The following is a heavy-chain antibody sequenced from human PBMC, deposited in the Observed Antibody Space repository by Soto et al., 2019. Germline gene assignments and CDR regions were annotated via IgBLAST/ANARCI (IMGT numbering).Heavy chain of an antibody. J-gene: IGHJ3*01. D-gene: IGHD2-21*01. CDR2: IQNDGSRT. CDR1: GFTFNYYW. V-gene: IGHV3-74*01. CDR3: ARGERGCFDL. Sequence: EVQLVESEGGLVQRGGSLRLSCAASGFTFNYYWMHWVRQAPGQGLVWVSHIQNDGSRTTYADSVKGRFTISRDNAKNTLYLEKNSLRGGDTALYFCARGERGCFDLWGQGTTVTVSS.